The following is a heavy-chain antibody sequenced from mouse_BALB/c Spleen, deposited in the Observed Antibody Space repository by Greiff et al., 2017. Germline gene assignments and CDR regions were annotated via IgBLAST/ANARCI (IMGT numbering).Heavy chain of an antibody. CDR2: IDPANGNT. CDR3: ASDEDYAMDY. CDR1: GFNIKDTY. V-gene: IGHV14-3*02. J-gene: IGHJ4*01. Sequence: VQLQQSGAELVKPGASVKLSCTASGFNIKDTYMHWVKQRPEQGLEWIGRIDPANGNTKYDPKFQGKATITADTSSNTAYLQRSSLTSEDTAVYYSASDEDYAMDYWGQGTSVTVSS.